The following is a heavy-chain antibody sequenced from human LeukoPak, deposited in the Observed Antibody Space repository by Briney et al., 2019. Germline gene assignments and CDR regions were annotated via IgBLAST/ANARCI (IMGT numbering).Heavy chain of an antibody. CDR1: GFTFSSYA. D-gene: IGHD6-13*01. Sequence: GGSLRLSCAASGFTFSSYAMSWVRQAPGKGLEWVSAISGGGDTTYYADSVKGRFTISRDNSKNTLYLQMNSLGAGDTAVFYCAKLNIATARGNFDYWGQGTLVTVSS. CDR2: ISGGGDTT. CDR3: AKLNIATARGNFDY. J-gene: IGHJ4*02. V-gene: IGHV3-23*01.